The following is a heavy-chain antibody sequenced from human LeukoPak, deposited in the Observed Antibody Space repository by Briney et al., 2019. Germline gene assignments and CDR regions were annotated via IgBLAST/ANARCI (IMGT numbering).Heavy chain of an antibody. CDR2: VDPEDGET. D-gene: IGHD4-17*01. V-gene: IGHV1-69-2*01. Sequence: ATVKISCKVSGYTFTDYYMHWVQQAPGKGLEWMGLVDPEDGETIYAEKFQGRVTITADTSTDTAYMELSSLRSEDTAVYYCQVVGYGGYSGQYYFDYWGQGTLVTVSS. CDR3: QVVGYGGYSGQYYFDY. CDR1: GYTFTDYY. J-gene: IGHJ4*02.